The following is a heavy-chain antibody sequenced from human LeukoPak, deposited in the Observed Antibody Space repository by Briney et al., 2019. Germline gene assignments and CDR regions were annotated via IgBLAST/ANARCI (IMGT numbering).Heavy chain of an antibody. V-gene: IGHV1-24*01. CDR1: GYTLPELS. D-gene: IGHD1-1*01. CDR2: VDPEDGET. CDR3: ATVRFRTTGTYDAFDI. Sequence: GASVKVSCMVSGYTLPELSMHWVGQAPGKGLEGMGGVDPEDGETIYAQKSQGRVTMTEDTSTDTAYMELSSLRSEDTAVYYCATVRFRTTGTYDAFDIWGQGTMVTVSS. J-gene: IGHJ3*02.